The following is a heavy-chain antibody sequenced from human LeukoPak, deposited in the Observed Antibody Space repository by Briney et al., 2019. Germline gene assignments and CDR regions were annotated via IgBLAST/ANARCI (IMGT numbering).Heavy chain of an antibody. CDR3: AKEFNRGLPDY. Sequence: GGSLRLSCAASVFTFSTYCMHWVRQAPRNGQEWVAVISYDGSNEYYADSVKGRFTISRDNSKNTLYLQMSSLRAEDTAVYYCAKEFNRGLPDYWGQGTLVTVPS. V-gene: IGHV3-30*18. D-gene: IGHD2-21*01. J-gene: IGHJ4*02. CDR2: ISYDGSNE. CDR1: VFTFSTYC.